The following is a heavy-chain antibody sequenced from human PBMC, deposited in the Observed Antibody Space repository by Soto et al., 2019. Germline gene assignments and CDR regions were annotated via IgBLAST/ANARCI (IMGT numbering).Heavy chain of an antibody. CDR1: GFTFSNAW. J-gene: IGHJ3*02. V-gene: IGHV3-15*01. CDR2: IKSKTDGGTT. D-gene: IGHD5-12*01. Sequence: KTGGSLRLSCAASGFTFSNAWMSWVRQAPGKGLEWVGRIKSKTDGGTTDYAAPVKGRFTISRDDSKNTLYLQMNSLKTEDTAVYYCTTDPHSGYDDLAAFDIWGQGTMVTVSS. CDR3: TTDPHSGYDDLAAFDI.